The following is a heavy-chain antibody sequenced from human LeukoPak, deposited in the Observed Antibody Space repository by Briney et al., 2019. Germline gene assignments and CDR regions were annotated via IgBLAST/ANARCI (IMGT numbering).Heavy chain of an antibody. V-gene: IGHV3-7*03. Sequence: GGSLRLSCTASGFTFGNYWMSWVRQAPGKGLEWVATIKKDGSEIFYVDSVKGRFTISRDNAENSLFLQMNSLRAEDTASYYCARDWGGMDVWAKGTTVTVSS. CDR3: ARDWGGMDV. D-gene: IGHD3-16*01. CDR2: IKKDGSEI. J-gene: IGHJ6*04. CDR1: GFTFGNYW.